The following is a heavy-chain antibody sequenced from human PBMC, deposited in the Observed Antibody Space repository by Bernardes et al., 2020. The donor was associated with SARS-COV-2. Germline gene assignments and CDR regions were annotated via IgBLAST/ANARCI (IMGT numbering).Heavy chain of an antibody. CDR2: ISYDGSNK. CDR1: GFTFSSYG. Sequence: GGSLRLSCAASGFTFSSYGMHWVRQAPGKGLEWVAVISYDGSNKYYADSVKGRFTISRDNSKNTLYLQMNSLRAEDTAVYYCAKDLAGIQLWSTWPKDYYYYGMDVWGQGTTVTVSS. CDR3: AKDLAGIQLWSTWPKDYYYYGMDV. J-gene: IGHJ6*02. D-gene: IGHD5-18*01. V-gene: IGHV3-30*18.